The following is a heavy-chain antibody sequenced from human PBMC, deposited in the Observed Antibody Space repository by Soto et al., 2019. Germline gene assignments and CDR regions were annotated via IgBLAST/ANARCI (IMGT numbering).Heavy chain of an antibody. V-gene: IGHV4-38-2*02. CDR3: ARDTNSLDP. J-gene: IGHJ5*02. CDR1: TYSISSGFF. CDR2: IFHTGDT. Sequence: SETLSLTCSVSTYSISSGFFWGWIRQPPGKGLEWIGSIFHTGDTYYNPSLKSQITMSVDTSKNQSSLKMTSLTAADTAVYYCARDTNSLDPWGQGILVTV.